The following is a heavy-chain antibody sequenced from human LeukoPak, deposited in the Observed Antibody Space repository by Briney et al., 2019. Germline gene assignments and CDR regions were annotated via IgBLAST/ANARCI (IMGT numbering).Heavy chain of an antibody. V-gene: IGHV3-7*03. CDR2: IKQDRSEK. D-gene: IGHD3-22*01. J-gene: IGHJ4*02. CDR1: GCTFSSYW. CDR3: AKGPSAYYYLSYDY. Sequence: GGSLRLSCAVSGCTFSSYWMSWVRQATGKGLEWVASIKQDRSEKYYVDSVKGRFTISRDNAKNSLYLQMNSLRAEDTAVYYCAKGPSAYYYLSYDYWGQGILVTVSS.